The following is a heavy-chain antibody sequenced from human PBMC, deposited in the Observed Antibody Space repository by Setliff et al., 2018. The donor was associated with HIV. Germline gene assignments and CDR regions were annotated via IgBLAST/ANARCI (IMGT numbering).Heavy chain of an antibody. CDR1: GYSFTSYY. Sequence: ASVKVSCKASGYSFTSYYVHWVRQAPGQGREWMGIINPNSGGTKYAQKLQGRVTMTMNTSISTAYMQLSRLRSDDTAVYYCARDRGETHNFRSGYYDYCYYYMDVWGKGTTVTVSS. J-gene: IGHJ6*03. D-gene: IGHD3-3*01. V-gene: IGHV1-2*02. CDR2: INPNSGGT. CDR3: ARDRGETHNFRSGYYDYCYYYMDV.